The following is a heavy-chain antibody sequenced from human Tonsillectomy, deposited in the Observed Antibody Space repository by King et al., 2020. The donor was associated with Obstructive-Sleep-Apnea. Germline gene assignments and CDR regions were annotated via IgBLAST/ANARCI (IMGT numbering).Heavy chain of an antibody. CDR1: GGSISSGGYY. Sequence: VQLQESGPGLVKPSQTLSLTCTVSGGSISSGGYYWSWIRQHPGKGLEWIGYIYYSGSTFYNPSLKSRGTISVDTSKNQFSLKLSSVTAADTAVYYCARDSSSNYYYGMDVWGQGTTVTVSS. J-gene: IGHJ6*02. CDR3: ARDSSSNYYYGMDV. D-gene: IGHD6-6*01. CDR2: IYYSGST. V-gene: IGHV4-31*03.